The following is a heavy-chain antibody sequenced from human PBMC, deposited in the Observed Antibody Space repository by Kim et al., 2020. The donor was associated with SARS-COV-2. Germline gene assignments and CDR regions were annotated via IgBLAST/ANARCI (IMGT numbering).Heavy chain of an antibody. CDR2: ISYDGSYK. CDR1: GFSFTNYG. D-gene: IGHD1-26*01. V-gene: IGHV3-30*18. CDR3: AKDLGGPTTSGMDG. Sequence: GGSLRLSCAASGFSFTNYGMHWVRQAPGKGLEWVAVISYDGSYKYYADSVKGRFTISRDNSKNTLYLQMNSLRAEDTAVYYCAKDLGGPTTSGMDGWGQGRTVTVSS. J-gene: IGHJ6*02.